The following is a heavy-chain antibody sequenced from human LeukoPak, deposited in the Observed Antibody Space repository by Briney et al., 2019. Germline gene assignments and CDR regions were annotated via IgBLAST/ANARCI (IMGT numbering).Heavy chain of an antibody. CDR2: ISAYNGNT. Sequence: ASVKVSCKASGYTFTSYGISSVRQAPGQGLEWMGWISAYNGNTNYAQKLQGRVTMTTDTSTSTAYMELRSLRSDDMAVYYCARGKSWELRPYYFDYWGQGTLVTVSS. J-gene: IGHJ4*02. CDR1: GYTFTSYG. D-gene: IGHD1-26*01. CDR3: ARGKSWELRPYYFDY. V-gene: IGHV1-18*03.